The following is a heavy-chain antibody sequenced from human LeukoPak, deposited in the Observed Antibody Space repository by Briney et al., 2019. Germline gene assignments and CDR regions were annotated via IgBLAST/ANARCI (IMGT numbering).Heavy chain of an antibody. CDR3: ATISRRGVHDY. D-gene: IGHD3-10*01. V-gene: IGHV4-34*01. J-gene: IGHJ4*02. CDR1: GGSFSGYY. Sequence: PSETLSLTCAVYGGSFSGYYWSWIRQPPGKGLGWIGEINHSGSTNYNPSLKSRVTISVDTSKNQFSLKLSSVTAADTAVYYCATISRRGVHDYWGQGTLVTVSS. CDR2: INHSGST.